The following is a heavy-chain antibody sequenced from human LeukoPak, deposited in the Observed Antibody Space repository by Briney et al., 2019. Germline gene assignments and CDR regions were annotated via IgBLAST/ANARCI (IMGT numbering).Heavy chain of an antibody. D-gene: IGHD3-10*01. V-gene: IGHV3-21*01. CDR3: ARAGYMVRGVI. Sequence: GGSLRLSCAAPGFTFSSYSMNWVRQAPGKGLEWVSSISSSSYIYYADSVKGRFTISRDNAKNSLYLQMNSLRAEDTAVYYCARAGYMVRGVIGGQGTLVTVSS. J-gene: IGHJ4*02. CDR1: GFTFSSYS. CDR2: ISSSSYI.